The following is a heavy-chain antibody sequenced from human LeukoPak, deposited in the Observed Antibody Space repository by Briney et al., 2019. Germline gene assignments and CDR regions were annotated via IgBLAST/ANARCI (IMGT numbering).Heavy chain of an antibody. CDR2: ISGSGGST. Sequence: GGSLRLPCAASGFTFSSYAMNWVRQAPGKGLEWVSGISGSGGSTYYADSVKGRFTVSRDNSKNTLYLQMNSLRAEDTAVYYCAKKAYSDFMWYFDYWGQGTLVTVSS. J-gene: IGHJ4*02. CDR1: GFTFSSYA. D-gene: IGHD4-11*01. V-gene: IGHV3-23*01. CDR3: AKKAYSDFMWYFDY.